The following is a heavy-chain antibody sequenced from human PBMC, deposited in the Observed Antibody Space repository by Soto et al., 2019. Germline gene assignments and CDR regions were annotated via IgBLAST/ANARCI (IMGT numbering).Heavy chain of an antibody. J-gene: IGHJ3*02. V-gene: IGHV1-18*01. D-gene: IGHD3-22*01. CDR3: ARDRMSITMIVVVSDAFDI. CDR2: ISAYNGNT. CDR1: GYTFTSYG. Sequence: QVQLVQSGAEVKKPGASVKVSCKASGYTFTSYGISWVRQAPGQGLEWMGWISAYNGNTNYAQKLQGRVTMTTDTSTSTAYMELRSLRSDDTAVYYCARDRMSITMIVVVSDAFDIWGQGTMVTVSS.